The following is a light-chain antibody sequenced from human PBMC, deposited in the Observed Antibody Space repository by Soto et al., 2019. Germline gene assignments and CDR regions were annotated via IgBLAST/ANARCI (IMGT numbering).Light chain of an antibody. J-gene: IGKJ1*01. CDR3: QQSYSSVRT. Sequence: DIQMNQSPSSLSASVGDRVTIACRSSHTINIYLHWYQHKPGQAPKVLIHTASTVHSGVPSRFSGSGSGTDFTLTINNLQPEDCANYYCQQSYSSVRTFGQGTKVEL. V-gene: IGKV1-39*01. CDR2: TAS. CDR1: HTINIY.